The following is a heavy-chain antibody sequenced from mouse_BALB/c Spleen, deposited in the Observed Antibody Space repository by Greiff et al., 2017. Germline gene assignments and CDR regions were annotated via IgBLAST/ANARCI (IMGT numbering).Heavy chain of an antibody. J-gene: IGHJ1*01. CDR2: IDPANGNT. CDR3: ASSSHWYFDV. CDR1: GFNIKDTY. V-gene: IGHV14-3*02. D-gene: IGHD1-1*01. Sequence: LVESGAELVKPGASVKLSCTASGFNIKDTYMHWVKQRPEQGLEWIGRIDPANGNTKYDPKFQGKATITADTSSNTAYLQLSSLTSEDTAVYYCASSSHWYFDVWGAGTTVTVSS.